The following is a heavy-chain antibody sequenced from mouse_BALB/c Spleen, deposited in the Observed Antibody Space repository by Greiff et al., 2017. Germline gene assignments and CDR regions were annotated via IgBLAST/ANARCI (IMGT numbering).Heavy chain of an antibody. V-gene: IGHV5-17*02. Sequence: EVKLVESGGGLVQPGGSRKLSCAASGFTFSSFGMHWVLQAPEKGLEWVAYISSGSSTIYYADTVKGRFTISRDNPKNTLFLQMTSLRSEDTAMYYCARVGLGLRAMDDWGQGTSVTVSS. CDR2: ISSGSSTI. D-gene: IGHD3-1*01. J-gene: IGHJ4*01. CDR1: GFTFSSFG. CDR3: ARVGLGLRAMDD.